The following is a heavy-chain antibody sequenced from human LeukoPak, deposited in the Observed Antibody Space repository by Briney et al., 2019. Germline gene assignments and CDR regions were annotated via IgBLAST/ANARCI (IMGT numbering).Heavy chain of an antibody. D-gene: IGHD2-15*01. CDR1: GGSFSSYY. Sequence: SETLSLTCAVYGGSFSSYYWGWIRQPPGKGLEWIGSIYYSGSTYYNPSLKSRVTISVDTSKNQFSLKLSSVTAADTAVYYCARQGYCSGGSCPRNAEYFQHWGQGTLVTVSS. CDR2: IYYSGST. J-gene: IGHJ1*01. CDR3: ARQGYCSGGSCPRNAEYFQH. V-gene: IGHV4-39*01.